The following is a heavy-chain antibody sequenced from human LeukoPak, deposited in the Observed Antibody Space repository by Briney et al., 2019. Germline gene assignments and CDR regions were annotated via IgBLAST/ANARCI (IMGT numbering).Heavy chain of an antibody. D-gene: IGHD3-10*01. CDR1: GFTFSAYW. CDR3: ARDLAGHYYGSGSSFDY. CDR2: IREDGSEK. J-gene: IGHJ4*02. V-gene: IGHV3-7*01. Sequence: PGGSLRLSCAASGFTFSAYWMSWVRQAPGKGLEWVANIREDGSEKYYVDSVKGQFTISRDNAKNSLFLQMDSLRAEDTAVYYCARDLAGHYYGSGSSFDYWGQGTLVTVSS.